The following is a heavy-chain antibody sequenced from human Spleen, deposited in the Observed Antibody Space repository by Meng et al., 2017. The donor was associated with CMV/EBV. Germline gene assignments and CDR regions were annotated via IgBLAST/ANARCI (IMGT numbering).Heavy chain of an antibody. V-gene: IGHV4-39*07. CDR2: IYYSGST. Sequence: SETLSLTCTVSGGSISSSSYYWGWIRQPPGKGLEWIGSIYYSGSTYYNPSLKSRVTISVDTSKNQFSLKLSSVTAADTAVYYCARGYCSGGSCPSVPLDYWGQGTLVTVSS. CDR3: ARGYCSGGSCPSVPLDY. D-gene: IGHD2-15*01. CDR1: GGSISSSSYY. J-gene: IGHJ4*02.